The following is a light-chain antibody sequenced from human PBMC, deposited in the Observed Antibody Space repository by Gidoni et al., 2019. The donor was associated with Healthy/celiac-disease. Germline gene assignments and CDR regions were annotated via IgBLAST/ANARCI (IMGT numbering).Light chain of an antibody. CDR3: QQYGSSPPYT. V-gene: IGKV3-20*01. CDR1: QSVSSSY. J-gene: IGKJ2*01. CDR2: GAS. Sequence: GTLSLSPGERATLSCRASQSVSSSYLAWYQQKPGQAPRLLIHGASSRATGIPDRFSGSGSGTDFTLTISRLEPEDFAVYYCQQYGSSPPYTFGQGTKLEIK.